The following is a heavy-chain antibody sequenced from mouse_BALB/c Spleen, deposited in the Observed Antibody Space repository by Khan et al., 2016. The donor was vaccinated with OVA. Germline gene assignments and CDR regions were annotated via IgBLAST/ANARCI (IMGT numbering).Heavy chain of an antibody. CDR3: ARELFTKVVATPFAY. CDR2: ISSGGSYT. Sequence: EVELVESGGGLVKPGGSLKLSCAASGFSFSNYAMSWVRQTPEKRLEWVATISSGGSYTYYPDSVQGRFTISRDNAKNTLYLQMSSLRSEDTVIFYCARELFTKVVATPFAYWGQGTLVTVAA. J-gene: IGHJ3*01. CDR1: GFSFSNYA. V-gene: IGHV5-9-3*01. D-gene: IGHD1-1*01.